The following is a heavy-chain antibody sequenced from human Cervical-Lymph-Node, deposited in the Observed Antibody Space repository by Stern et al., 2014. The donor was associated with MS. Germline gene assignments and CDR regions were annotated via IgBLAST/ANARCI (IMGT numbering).Heavy chain of an antibody. V-gene: IGHV5-51*03. Sequence: EVHLVESGAEVRKPGDSLKISCKTSGYRFINNWIAWVRQVPGKGLEWIGIIYPGDSDIRYSPSFQGHVTISVDKSTSTAYLQWSSLKASDTAVYYCARWSVACDSWGQGALITVSS. CDR3: ARWSVACDS. CDR2: IYPGDSDI. D-gene: IGHD2-21*01. CDR1: GYRFINNW. J-gene: IGHJ4*02.